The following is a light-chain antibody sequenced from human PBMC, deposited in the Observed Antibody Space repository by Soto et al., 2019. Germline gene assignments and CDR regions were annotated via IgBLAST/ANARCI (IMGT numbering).Light chain of an antibody. Sequence: EIVLTQSPATLSLSPGERATLSCRASQSVSSNLAWYQQKPGQAPRLLIYGASTRATGIPARFSGSGSGTDFTLTISSLEPEDFAVYYCQQRSNWPPYTFGQGTRLEFK. CDR1: QSVSSN. CDR2: GAS. V-gene: IGKV3-11*01. CDR3: QQRSNWPPYT. J-gene: IGKJ5*01.